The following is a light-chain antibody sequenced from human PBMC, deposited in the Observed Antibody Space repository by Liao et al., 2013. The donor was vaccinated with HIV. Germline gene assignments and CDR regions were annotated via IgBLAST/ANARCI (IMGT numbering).Light chain of an antibody. CDR1: SIGSKS. CDR3: QVWDSGSDHYV. CDR2: YDT. V-gene: IGLV3-21*01. J-gene: IGLJ1*01. Sequence: SYELTQPSSLSVAPGKTARMTCGGNSIGSKSVHWYQQKPGQAPVVVIYYDTDRPSGIPERFSGSKSGNTATLTISRVEAGDEADYYCQVWDSGSDHYVFGTGTKVTVL.